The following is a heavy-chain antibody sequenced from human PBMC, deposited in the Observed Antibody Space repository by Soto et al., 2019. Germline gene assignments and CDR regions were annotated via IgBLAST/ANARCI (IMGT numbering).Heavy chain of an antibody. CDR2: ISSSSTFI. CDR1: GVTFNIYS. J-gene: IGHJ6*02. CDR3: ARGRPTGYSYYGMDV. D-gene: IGHD1-1*01. V-gene: IGHV3-21*01. Sequence: GGSLRLSCAASGVTFNIYSMNWVRQAPGKGLEWVSSISSSSTFIYDADSVKGRFSISRDNAKNSLFLQMNSLRAEDTAVYFCARGRPTGYSYYGMDVWGQGTTVTVSS.